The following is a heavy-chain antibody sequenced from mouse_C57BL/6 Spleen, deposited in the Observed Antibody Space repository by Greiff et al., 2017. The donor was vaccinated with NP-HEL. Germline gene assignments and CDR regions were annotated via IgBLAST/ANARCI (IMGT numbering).Heavy chain of an antibody. Sequence: QVQLQQPGAELVKPGASVKVSCKASGYTFTSYWMHWVKQRPGQGLEWIGRIHPSDSDTNYNQKFKGKATLTVDKSSSTAYMQLSSLTSEDSAVYYCAMDYYGSSYEDYYAMDYWGQGTSVTVSS. CDR3: AMDYYGSSYEDYYAMDY. J-gene: IGHJ4*01. CDR1: GYTFTSYW. V-gene: IGHV1-74*01. CDR2: IHPSDSDT. D-gene: IGHD1-1*01.